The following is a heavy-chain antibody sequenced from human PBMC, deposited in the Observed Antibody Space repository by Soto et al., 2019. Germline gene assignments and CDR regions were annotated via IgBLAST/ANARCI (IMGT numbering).Heavy chain of an antibody. D-gene: IGHD2-2*01. CDR2: ISSSSSYI. J-gene: IGHJ5*02. V-gene: IGHV3-21*01. CDR1: GFTFSSYS. Sequence: PGGSLRLSCAASGFTFSSYSMNWVRQAPGKGLEWVSSISSSSSYIYYADSVKGRFTISRDNAKNSLYLQMNSLRAEDTAVYYCARDRIVVVPAAAAQNWFDPWGQGTLVTVSS. CDR3: ARDRIVVVPAAAAQNWFDP.